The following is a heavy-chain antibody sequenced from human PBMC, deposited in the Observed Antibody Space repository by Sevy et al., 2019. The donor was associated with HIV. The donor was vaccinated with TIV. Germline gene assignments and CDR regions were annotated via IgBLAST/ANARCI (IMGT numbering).Heavy chain of an antibody. CDR1: GYTFTSYG. CDR2: ISAYNGNT. J-gene: IGHJ4*02. CDR3: ARDTGLFEAVYFDY. V-gene: IGHV1-18*01. D-gene: IGHD3-10*02. Sequence: ASVKVSCKASGYTFTSYGISWVRQAPGQGLEWMGWISAYNGNTNYAQKLQGRVTMTTDTSTSTAYMELRSLRSDDTAVYYCARDTGLFEAVYFDYWGQGTLVTVSS.